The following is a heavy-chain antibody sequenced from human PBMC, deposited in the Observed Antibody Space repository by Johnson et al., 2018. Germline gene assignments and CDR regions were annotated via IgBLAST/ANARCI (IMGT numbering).Heavy chain of an antibody. Sequence: QVQLVQSGGGVVQPGRSLRLSCAASGFTFSSYFMHWVRQAPGKGLEWVAVVSFDGSDEYYAASVKGRFTISRDNSKNTLDLQMISLRDEDTAVYSCAKDYFSGAFDYWGQGSLVTVSS. V-gene: IGHV3-30*18. CDR3: AKDYFSGAFDY. D-gene: IGHD2/OR15-2a*01. CDR2: VSFDGSDE. J-gene: IGHJ4*02. CDR1: GFTFSSYF.